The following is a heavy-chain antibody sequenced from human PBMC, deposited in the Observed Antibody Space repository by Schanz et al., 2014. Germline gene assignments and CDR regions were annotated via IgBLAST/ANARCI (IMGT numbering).Heavy chain of an antibody. CDR2: ISVYNHNK. J-gene: IGHJ4*02. D-gene: IGHD3-3*01. CDR3: ARDRRFFGRGDLYCFDS. V-gene: IGHV1-18*01. Sequence: QIQLVQSGPEVKKPGATVKVSCKASGYIFINSGISWVRQAPGQGLEWMGWISVYNHNKEYDQKFQGRVTMTTDTSTSTACMTVTDLRSDDTAVYYCARDRRFFGRGDLYCFDSWGQGTLVTVSS. CDR1: GYIFINSG.